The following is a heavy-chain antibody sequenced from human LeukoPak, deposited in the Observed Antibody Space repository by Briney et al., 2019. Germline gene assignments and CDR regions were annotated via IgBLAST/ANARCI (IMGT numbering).Heavy chain of an antibody. CDR1: GYTFTRYY. V-gene: IGHV1-46*01. CDR3: ARDFGEMPNY. J-gene: IGHJ4*02. Sequence: GASVKVSCKASGYTFTRYYMHWVRQAPGQGLEWMGIIDPSGRSTSYAQNFQGGITMTRDATTSTVYLELSSLRSEDTAVYYCARDFGEMPNYWGQGTLVTVSS. D-gene: IGHD5-24*01. CDR2: IDPSGRST.